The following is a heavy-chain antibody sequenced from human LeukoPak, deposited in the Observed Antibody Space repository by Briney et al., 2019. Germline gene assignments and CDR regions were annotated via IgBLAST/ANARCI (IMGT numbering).Heavy chain of an antibody. V-gene: IGHV4-59*01. D-gene: IGHD5-24*01. Sequence: SETLSLTCTVSGGSISSYYWSWIRQPPGKGLEWIGYVYYSGSTNYNPSLKSRVTILVDTSKNQFSPKLSSVTAADTAVYYCARADGYYYGMDVWGQGTTVTVSS. CDR1: GGSISSYY. J-gene: IGHJ6*02. CDR3: ARADGYYYGMDV. CDR2: VYYSGST.